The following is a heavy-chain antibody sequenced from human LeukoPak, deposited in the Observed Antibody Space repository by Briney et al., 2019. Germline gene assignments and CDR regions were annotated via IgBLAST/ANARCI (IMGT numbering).Heavy chain of an antibody. V-gene: IGHV3-11*01. D-gene: IGHD3-22*01. CDR1: GFTFSDYY. CDR3: ARARGSYDSSGYYQYYFDY. CDR2: ISSSGSTI. J-gene: IGHJ4*02. Sequence: GGSLRLSCAASGFTFSDYYMSWIRQAPGKGLEWVSYISSSGSTIYYADSVKGRFTISRDNAKNSLYLQMNSLRAEDTAVYYCARARGSYDSSGYYQYYFDYWGQGTLVTVSS.